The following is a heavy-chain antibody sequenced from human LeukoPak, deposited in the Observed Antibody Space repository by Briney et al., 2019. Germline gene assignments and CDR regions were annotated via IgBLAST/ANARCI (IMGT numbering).Heavy chain of an antibody. V-gene: IGHV4-59*01. CDR3: AGGFDSNPDY. CDR1: GGSINNYY. J-gene: IGHJ4*02. CDR2: IYYSGST. D-gene: IGHD3-16*01. Sequence: SETLSLTCTVSGGSINNYYWSWIRQPPGKGLEWIGYIYYSGSTNYNPSLKSRVTISLDTSKNQFSLKLSSVTAAVTAVYYCAGGFDSNPDYWGQGTLVTVSS.